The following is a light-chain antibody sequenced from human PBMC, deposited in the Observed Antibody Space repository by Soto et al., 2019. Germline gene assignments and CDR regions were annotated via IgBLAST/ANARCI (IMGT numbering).Light chain of an antibody. CDR2: EVT. CDR3: SSYTTSSTPVV. V-gene: IGLV2-14*01. J-gene: IGLJ2*01. Sequence: QSALTQPASVSGSPGQSITISCTGTSSDVGGYDYVSWYQQHPGKAPKLMIYEVTNRPSGVSNRFSGSKSGNTASLTISGLQAEDEAHYYCSSYTTSSTPVVFGGGTKLTVL. CDR1: SSDVGGYDY.